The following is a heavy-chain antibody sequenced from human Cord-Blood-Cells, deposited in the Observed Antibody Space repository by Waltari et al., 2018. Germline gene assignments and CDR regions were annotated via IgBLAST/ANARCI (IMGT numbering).Heavy chain of an antibody. CDR3: ARGRIRNIVHNWFDP. CDR1: GGSFSGYY. J-gene: IGHJ5*02. D-gene: IGHD2-21*01. CDR2: INHSGST. V-gene: IGHV4-34*01. Sequence: QVQLQQWGAGLLKPSETLSLTCAVYGGSFSGYYWSWIRQPPGKGLEWIGEINHSGSTNYNPSLTSRVTISVDTSKNQFSLKRSSVTAADTAVYYCARGRIRNIVHNWFDPWGQGTLVTVSS.